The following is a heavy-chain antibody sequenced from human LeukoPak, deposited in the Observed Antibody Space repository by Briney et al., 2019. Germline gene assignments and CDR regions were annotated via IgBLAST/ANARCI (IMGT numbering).Heavy chain of an antibody. CDR2: IKKDGSEK. CDR1: GFTFSSYW. Sequence: GESLRLSCAASGFTFSSYWMSWVRQAPGKGLEWVANIKKDGSEKHYVDSVKGRFTISRDNAKTSLYLQMNSLRAEDTAVYYCARDLSGVTGYTYGRGIDYWGQGTLVTVSS. CDR3: ARDLSGVTGYTYGRGIDY. V-gene: IGHV3-7*01. J-gene: IGHJ4*02. D-gene: IGHD5-18*01.